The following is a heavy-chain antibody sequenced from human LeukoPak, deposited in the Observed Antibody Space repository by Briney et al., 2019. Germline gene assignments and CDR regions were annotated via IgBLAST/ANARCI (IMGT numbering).Heavy chain of an antibody. J-gene: IGHJ4*02. CDR1: GGSFSGFY. CDR3: ARVIEGWLDY. CDR2: INHSGST. V-gene: IGHV4-34*01. Sequence: SETLSLTCGLYGGSFSGFYWNWVRQPPGKGLEWIGEINHSGSTNYNPSLKSRVTISVDTSKNQFSLKLSSVTAADTAVYYCARVIEGWLDYWGQGTLVTVSS. D-gene: IGHD2-21*01.